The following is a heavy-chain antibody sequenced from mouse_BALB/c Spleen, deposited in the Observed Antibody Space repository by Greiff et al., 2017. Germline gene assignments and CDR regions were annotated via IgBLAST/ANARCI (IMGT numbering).Heavy chain of an antibody. CDR2: ISYDGSN. J-gene: IGHJ3*01. D-gene: IGHD5-1*01. CDR3: ARGEYGFAY. CDR1: GYSITSGYY. Sequence: EVQLVESGPGLVKPSQSLSLTCSVTGYSITSGYYWNWIRQFPGNKLEWMGYISYDGSNNYNPSLKNRISITRDTSKNQFFLKLNSVTTEDTATYYCARGEYGFAYWGQGTLVTVSA. V-gene: IGHV3-6*02.